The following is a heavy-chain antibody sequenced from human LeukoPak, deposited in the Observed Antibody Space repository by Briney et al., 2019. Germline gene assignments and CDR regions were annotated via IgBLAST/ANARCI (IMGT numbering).Heavy chain of an antibody. V-gene: IGHV3-53*01. CDR2: IYSGGSR. CDR1: GFTVDNTY. D-gene: IGHD2-8*01. Sequence: GGSLRLSCAASGFTVDNTYMTWVRQAPGKGLEWVSVIYSGGSRYYADSVKGRFTISRDNSKNTLCLQMNNLRAEDTAVYYCARDLGYCTNGVCHTRFDYWGQGTLVAVSS. J-gene: IGHJ4*02. CDR3: ARDLGYCTNGVCHTRFDY.